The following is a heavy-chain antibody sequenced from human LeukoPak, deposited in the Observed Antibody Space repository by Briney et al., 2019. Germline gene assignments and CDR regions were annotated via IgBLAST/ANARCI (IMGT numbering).Heavy chain of an antibody. J-gene: IGHJ4*02. CDR2: INPSGGST. CDR1: GYTFTSYY. Sequence: ASVKVSCKAPGYTFTSYYMHWVRQAPGQGLEWMGIINPSGGSTSYAQKFQGRVTMTRDMSTSTVYMELSSLRSEDTAVYYCARPLGYCSSTSCYTLNYWGQGTLVTVSS. D-gene: IGHD2-2*02. V-gene: IGHV1-46*01. CDR3: ARPLGYCSSTSCYTLNY.